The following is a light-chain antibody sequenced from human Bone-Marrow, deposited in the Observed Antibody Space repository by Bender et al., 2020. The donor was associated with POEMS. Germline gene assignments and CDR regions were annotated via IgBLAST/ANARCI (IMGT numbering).Light chain of an antibody. J-gene: IGLJ1*01. Sequence: QLRLTQSPSVSASLGASVNLTCTLSSGHSTYAIAWHQQQPEKGPRFLMRLSSDGRLYKGDGIPDRFSGSSSGPERYLTISRLQSEDEADFYCQSYDSSLSVYVFGTGTKVTVL. V-gene: IGLV4-69*01. CDR2: LSSDGRL. CDR1: SGHSTYA. CDR3: QSYDSSLSVYV.